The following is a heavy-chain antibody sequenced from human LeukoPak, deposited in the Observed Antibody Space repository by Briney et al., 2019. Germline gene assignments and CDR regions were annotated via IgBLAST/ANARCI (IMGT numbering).Heavy chain of an antibody. CDR1: GYSFIGYY. D-gene: IGHD1-14*01. V-gene: IGHV1-2*02. J-gene: IGHJ4*02. CDR3: ARVHWVNRDFDY. Sequence: ASVKVSCKASGYSFIGYYMHWVRQAPGQGLAWMGWINPNSGGTNYAQKFQGRVTMTRDTSISTAYMELSRLRSDDTAVYYCARVHWVNRDFDYWGQGTLVTVSS. CDR2: INPNSGGT.